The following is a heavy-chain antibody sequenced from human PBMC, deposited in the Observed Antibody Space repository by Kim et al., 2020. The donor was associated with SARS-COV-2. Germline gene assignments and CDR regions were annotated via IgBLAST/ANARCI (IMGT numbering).Heavy chain of an antibody. J-gene: IGHJ5*02. CDR1: GGSISSYY. CDR2: IYYSGST. CDR3: ARRVGATKRGGFDP. V-gene: IGHV4-59*01. Sequence: SETLSLTCTVSGGSISSYYWSWIRQPPGKGLEWIGYIYYSGSTNYNPSLQSRVTISVDTSKNQFSLKLSSVTAADTAVYYCARRVGATKRGGFDPWGQGTLVTVSS. D-gene: IGHD1-26*01.